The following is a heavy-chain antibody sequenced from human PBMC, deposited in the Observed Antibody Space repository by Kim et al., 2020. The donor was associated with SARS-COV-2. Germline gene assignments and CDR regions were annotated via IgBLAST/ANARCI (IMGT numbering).Heavy chain of an antibody. D-gene: IGHD2-15*01. Sequence: SGSTLYDADTGKGRFTISRDNAKNSLYRQMNSLRAEDTAVYYCGDIGGAWGQGTLVTVSS. CDR2: SGSTL. V-gene: IGHV3-11*04. CDR3: GDIGGA. J-gene: IGHJ5*02.